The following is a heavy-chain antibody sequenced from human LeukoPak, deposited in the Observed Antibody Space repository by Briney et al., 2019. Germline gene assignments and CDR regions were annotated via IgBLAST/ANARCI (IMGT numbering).Heavy chain of an antibody. J-gene: IGHJ4*02. D-gene: IGHD5-12*01. Sequence: GGSLRLSCAASGFTFSTYGMHWVRQAPGKGLEWVAVIWYDGSNENYADSVKGRFTISRDNSKIMLYLQMNSLGAGDTAVYYCARGPGLGYSGSHFDYWGQGTLVTVSS. CDR1: GFTFSTYG. V-gene: IGHV3-33*01. CDR2: IWYDGSNE. CDR3: ARGPGLGYSGSHFDY.